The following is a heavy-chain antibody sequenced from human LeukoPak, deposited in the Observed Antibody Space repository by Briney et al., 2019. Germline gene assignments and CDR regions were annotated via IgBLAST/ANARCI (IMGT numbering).Heavy chain of an antibody. CDR1: GFTFSGYG. J-gene: IGHJ4*01. Sequence: GGSLRLSCAASGFTFSGYGMHWVRRAPGKGLEWVAVIWYDGSNKYYADSVKGRFTISRDNSKNTLYLQMNSLRAEDTAVYYCARDKHGEFDYWGHGTLVTVSS. V-gene: IGHV3-33*01. CDR2: IWYDGSNK. CDR3: ARDKHGEFDY. D-gene: IGHD4-17*01.